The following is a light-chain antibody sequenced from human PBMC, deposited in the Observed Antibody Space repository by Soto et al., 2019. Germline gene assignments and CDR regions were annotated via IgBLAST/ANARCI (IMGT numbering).Light chain of an antibody. CDR1: QSVNSY. CDR3: QQRSKWPVT. Sequence: EIVLTQSPATPSLSPGERATLSCRASQSVNSYLAWYQQKPGQAPRLLIYDATSRATGIPARFSGSGSGTDFTLTISSLEPEDFAVYYCQQRSKWPVTFGGGTKVEIK. J-gene: IGKJ4*01. V-gene: IGKV3-11*01. CDR2: DAT.